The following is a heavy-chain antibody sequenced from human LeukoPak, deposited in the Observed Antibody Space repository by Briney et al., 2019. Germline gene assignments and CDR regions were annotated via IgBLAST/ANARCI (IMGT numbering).Heavy chain of an antibody. CDR1: GFTFSSYS. V-gene: IGHV3-21*01. CDR3: ARDPVATITSFDY. Sequence: GGSLRLSCAASGFTFSSYSMNWVRQAPGKGLEWVSSISSSSSYIYYADSVKGRFTISRDNAKNSLYLQMNSLRAEDTAVYYCARDPVATITSFDYWGQGTLVTVSS. D-gene: IGHD5-12*01. J-gene: IGHJ4*02. CDR2: ISSSSSYI.